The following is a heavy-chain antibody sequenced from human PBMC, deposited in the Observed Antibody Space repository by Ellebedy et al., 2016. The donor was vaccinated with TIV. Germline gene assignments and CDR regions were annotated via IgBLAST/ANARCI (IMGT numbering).Heavy chain of an antibody. V-gene: IGHV3-30*18. CDR1: GFTFSSYG. J-gene: IGHJ6*02. CDR2: ISYDGSNK. Sequence: GESLKISCAASGFTFSSYGMHWVRQAPGKGLEWVAVISYDGSNKYYADSVKGRFTISRDNSKNTLYLKMNSLRAEDTAVYYCAKADGYSGYDSLYYYYYYGMDVWGQGTTVTVSS. D-gene: IGHD5-12*01. CDR3: AKADGYSGYDSLYYYYYYGMDV.